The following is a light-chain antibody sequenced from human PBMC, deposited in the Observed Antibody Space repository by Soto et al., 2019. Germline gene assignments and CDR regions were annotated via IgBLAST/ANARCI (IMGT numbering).Light chain of an antibody. CDR3: SSYTSSSTRGV. Sequence: QSALTQPASVSGSPGQSITISCTGTSSDVGDYNYVSWYQQHPGKAPKLMIYDVSNRPSGVSNRFSGSKSGNTASLTISGLQAEDEADYYCSSYTSSSTRGVFGGGTKLTVL. V-gene: IGLV2-14*01. CDR1: SSDVGDYNY. CDR2: DVS. J-gene: IGLJ2*01.